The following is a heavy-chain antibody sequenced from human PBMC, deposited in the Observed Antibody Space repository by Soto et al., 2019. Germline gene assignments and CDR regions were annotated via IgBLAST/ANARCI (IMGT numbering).Heavy chain of an antibody. Sequence: QVQLVQSGAEVKKPGSSVKVSCKASGGTFSSYAISWVRQAPGQGLEWMGGIIPIFGTANYAQKFQGRVTITADEYTSKADMERSSPSSEDTAVYYCAICSEVAPHYYGMDVWGQGTTVTVSS. J-gene: IGHJ6*02. D-gene: IGHD2-15*01. V-gene: IGHV1-69*12. CDR2: IIPIFGTA. CDR1: GGTFSSYA. CDR3: AICSEVAPHYYGMDV.